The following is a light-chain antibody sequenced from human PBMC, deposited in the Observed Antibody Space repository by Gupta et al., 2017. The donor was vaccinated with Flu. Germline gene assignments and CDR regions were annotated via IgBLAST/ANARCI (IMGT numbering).Light chain of an antibody. CDR3: QHYYGNHPGT. V-gene: IGKV4-1*01. CDR2: WAS. Sequence: DIVMTQSPDSLAVSLGERATINCKSSHSGLYSYNNKNYLAWYQQKPGQPPKLLIYWASTREAGVPDRFSSSGYGKDLTLTISSRQAEDVAGYYCQHYYGNHPGTFGQGTKVEIK. CDR1: HSGLYSYNNKNY. J-gene: IGKJ1*01.